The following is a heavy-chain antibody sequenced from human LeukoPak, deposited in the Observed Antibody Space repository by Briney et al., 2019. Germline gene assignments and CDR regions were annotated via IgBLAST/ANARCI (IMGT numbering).Heavy chain of an antibody. CDR2: INPSGGST. V-gene: IGHV1-46*01. D-gene: IGHD3-3*01. J-gene: IGHJ6*02. CDR3: ARDSQGSVWSGYYNYYYGMDV. CDR1: GYTFTSYY. Sequence: ASVKVSRKASGYTFTSYYMHWVRQAPGQGLEWMGIINPSGGSTRYAQKFQGRVTMTRDTSTSTVYMELSSLRSEDTAVYYCARDSQGSVWSGYYNYYYGMDVWGQGTTVTVSS.